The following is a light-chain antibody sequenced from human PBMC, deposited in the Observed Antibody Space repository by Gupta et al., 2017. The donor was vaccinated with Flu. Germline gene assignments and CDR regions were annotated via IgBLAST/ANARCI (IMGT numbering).Light chain of an antibody. V-gene: IGLV2-8*01. Sequence: GQSVTISCTGTSSDVGGYNYVSWYQQHPGKAPKLIIYEVNKRPSGVPDRFSGSTSGNTASLTVSGLLAEDEADYYCCSYGGSKFFGGGTKLTVL. CDR3: CSYGGSKF. J-gene: IGLJ2*01. CDR1: SSDVGGYNY. CDR2: EVN.